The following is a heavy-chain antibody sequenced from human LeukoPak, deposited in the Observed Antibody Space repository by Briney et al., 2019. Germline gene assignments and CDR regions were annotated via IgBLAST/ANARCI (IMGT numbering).Heavy chain of an antibody. CDR3: ARAAGPSAAPDF. J-gene: IGHJ4*02. Sequence: SETLSLTCTVSGGSIRSYYWNWIRQPPGKGLEWIGYIYYSGNTNYNPSLKSRVTISVDTSKNQFSLKLSSVTAADTAVYYCARAAGPSAAPDFWGQGTPVTVSS. CDR1: GGSIRSYY. D-gene: IGHD6-13*01. V-gene: IGHV4-59*01. CDR2: IYYSGNT.